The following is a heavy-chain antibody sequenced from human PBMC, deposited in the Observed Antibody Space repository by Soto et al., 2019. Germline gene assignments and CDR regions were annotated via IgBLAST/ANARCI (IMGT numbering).Heavy chain of an antibody. CDR3: ARDRGYDAHDYYYNAMDV. V-gene: IGHV3-21*01. J-gene: IGHJ6*02. Sequence: GSLRLSCISSGFTFRAYTMNWVRQAPGKGLEWVSGIRGFSPYTFYAESVKGRFTISRDNAKNSLYLQMNSLRAEDTAVYYCARDRGYDAHDYYYNAMDVWGQGTTVTVSS. CDR2: IRGFSPYT. CDR1: GFTFRAYT. D-gene: IGHD2-15*01.